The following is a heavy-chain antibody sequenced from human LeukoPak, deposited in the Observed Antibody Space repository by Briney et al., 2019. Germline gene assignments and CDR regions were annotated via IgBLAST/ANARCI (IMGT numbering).Heavy chain of an antibody. D-gene: IGHD2-2*01. CDR1: GGSISSAGYY. J-gene: IGHJ5*02. CDR2: IYYSGST. CDR3: ARDFRYCSSTSCYGSWFDP. V-gene: IGHV4-61*08. Sequence: SETLSLTCTVSGGSISSAGYYWSWIRQHPGKGLEWIGYIYYSGSTNYNPSLKSRVTISVDTSKNQFSLKLSSVTAADTAVYYCARDFRYCSSTSCYGSWFDPWGQGTLVTVSS.